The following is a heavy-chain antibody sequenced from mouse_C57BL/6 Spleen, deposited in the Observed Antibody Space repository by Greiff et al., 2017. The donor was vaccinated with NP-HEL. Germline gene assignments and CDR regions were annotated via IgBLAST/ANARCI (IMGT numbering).Heavy chain of an antibody. J-gene: IGHJ2*01. D-gene: IGHD2-4*01. CDR3: ARAGGIYYDYDGFDY. V-gene: IGHV5-16*01. CDR1: GFTFSDYY. Sequence: EVKLVESEGGLVQPGSSMKLSCTASGFTFSDYYMAWVRQVPEKGLEWVANINYDGSSTYYLDSLKSRFIISRDNAKNILYLQMSSLKSEDTATYYCARAGGIYYDYDGFDYWGQGTTLTVSS. CDR2: INYDGSST.